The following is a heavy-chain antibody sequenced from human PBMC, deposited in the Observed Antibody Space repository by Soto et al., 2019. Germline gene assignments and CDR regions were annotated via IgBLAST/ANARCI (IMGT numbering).Heavy chain of an antibody. V-gene: IGHV3-30-3*01. CDR3: ARDLRGPPYSGYDFIY. D-gene: IGHD5-12*01. Sequence: QVHLVESGGGVVQPGRSLRLSCAASGFTFNSYTIHWVRQAPGKGLEWVAVTSYDGSNKYYADSVKGRFTISRDNSKNTLYLQINSLRAEDTAVYYCARDLRGPPYSGYDFIYWGQGTLVTVSS. CDR2: TSYDGSNK. CDR1: GFTFNSYT. J-gene: IGHJ4*02.